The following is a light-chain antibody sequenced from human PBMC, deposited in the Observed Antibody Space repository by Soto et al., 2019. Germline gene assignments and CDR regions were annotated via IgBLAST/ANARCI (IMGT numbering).Light chain of an antibody. CDR2: KAS. J-gene: IGKJ4*01. Sequence: DIQMTQSPSTLSASVGDRVTITCRASQSISSWLAWYQQKPGKAPNLLIYKASSLESGDPSRFSGSGSGTEFPLTISSLQPDDFATYYCQQYNSYSLTFGGGTKVEIK. CDR1: QSISSW. CDR3: QQYNSYSLT. V-gene: IGKV1-5*03.